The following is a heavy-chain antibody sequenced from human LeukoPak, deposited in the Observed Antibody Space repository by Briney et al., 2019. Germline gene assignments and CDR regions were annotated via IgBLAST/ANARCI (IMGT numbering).Heavy chain of an antibody. D-gene: IGHD6-19*01. CDR1: GFTFDDFA. Sequence: QPGGSLRLSCVASGFTFDDFAMHWVRQAPGKSLEWISGISWNSGSIDYADSVKGRFTISRDNAKNSLYLQMNSLRAEDTALYYCAKVVNSCWYYFDYWGQGTLVTVSS. V-gene: IGHV3-9*01. CDR2: ISWNSGSI. CDR3: AKVVNSCWYYFDY. J-gene: IGHJ4*02.